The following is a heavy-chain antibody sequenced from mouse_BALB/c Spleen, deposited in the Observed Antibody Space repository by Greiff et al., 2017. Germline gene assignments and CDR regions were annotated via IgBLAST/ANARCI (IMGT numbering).Heavy chain of an antibody. CDR2: IDPSDSYT. J-gene: IGHJ2*01. V-gene: IGHV1S127*01. Sequence: VQLQQPGAELVKPGASVKMSCKASGYTFTSYWMHWVKQRPGQGLEWIGTIDPSDSYTSYNQKFKGKATLTVDTSSSTAYMQLSSLTSEDSAVYYCTRSDDGYYNFDYWGQGTTLTVSS. CDR1: GYTFTSYW. D-gene: IGHD2-3*01. CDR3: TRSDDGYYNFDY.